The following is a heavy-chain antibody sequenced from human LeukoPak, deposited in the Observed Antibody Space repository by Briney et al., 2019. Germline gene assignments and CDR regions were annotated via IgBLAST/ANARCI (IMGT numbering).Heavy chain of an antibody. D-gene: IGHD3-10*01. CDR1: GGSISSGDYY. CDR2: IYYSGST. V-gene: IGHV4-30-4*01. Sequence: PSETLSPTCTVSGGSISSGDYYWSWIRQPPGKGLEWIGYIYYSGSTYYNPSLKSRVTISVDTSKNQFSLKLSSVTAADTAVYYCARDPVSRGGYYYGMDVWGQGTTVTVSS. J-gene: IGHJ6*02. CDR3: ARDPVSRGGYYYGMDV.